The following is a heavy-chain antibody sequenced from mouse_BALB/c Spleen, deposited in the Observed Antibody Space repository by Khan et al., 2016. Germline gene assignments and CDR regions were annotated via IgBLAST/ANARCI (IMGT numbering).Heavy chain of an antibody. CDR2: INSYGDST. CDR3: ASDAGAMDH. CDR1: GFTFSSYG. Sequence: EVELVESGGGLVQPGGSLKLSCAASGFTFSSYGMSWFRQTPDKRLALVATINSYGDSTYYPDSVKGRFTISRDNAKNTLYLQMRSLRSEDTAMYYCASDAGAMDHWGQGTSVTVSS. V-gene: IGHV5-6-3*01. J-gene: IGHJ4*01. D-gene: IGHD3-1*01.